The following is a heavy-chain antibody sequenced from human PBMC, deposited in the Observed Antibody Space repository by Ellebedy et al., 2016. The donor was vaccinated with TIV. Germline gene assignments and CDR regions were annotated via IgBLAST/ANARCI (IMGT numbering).Heavy chain of an antibody. CDR1: GFSFRSYW. V-gene: IGHV3-7*01. J-gene: IGHJ4*02. Sequence: PGGSLRLSCVASGFSFRSYWMSWVRQAPGKGLEWVANIYQDGSNQYYVDSVKGRFTISRDNANKSLFLQMNSLRAEDTAVYYCARPAASYSSSWYDFDCWGQGTLVTVSS. CDR2: IYQDGSNQ. CDR3: ARPAASYSSSWYDFDC. D-gene: IGHD6-13*01.